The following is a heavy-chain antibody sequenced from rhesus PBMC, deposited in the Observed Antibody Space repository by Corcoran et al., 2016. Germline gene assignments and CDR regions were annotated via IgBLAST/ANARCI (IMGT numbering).Heavy chain of an antibody. Sequence: QLQLQESGPGLVKPSETLSLPCAVSGGSISSNNWCWIRQTPGKGLEWIGHISSSSGSTDYNPSLKSRVTISTDTSKNQFSLNLSSVTAADTAVYYCARHAAGPERFDVWGPGVLVTVSS. J-gene: IGHJ5-1*01. CDR3: ARHAAGPERFDV. CDR2: ISSSSGST. V-gene: IGHV4-173*01. CDR1: GGSISSNN. D-gene: IGHD6-13*01.